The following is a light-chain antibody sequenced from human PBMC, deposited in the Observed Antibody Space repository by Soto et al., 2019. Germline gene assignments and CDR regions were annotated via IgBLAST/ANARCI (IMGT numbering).Light chain of an antibody. J-gene: IGLJ1*01. CDR3: GTWDSSLRADV. CDR2: ETN. Sequence: QSVLTQPTSVSAAPGQKVTISCSGSRSDVGDNYVYWYQHLPGTAPKLLIYETNKRPSGIPDRFSGSKSGTSATLGITGLQTGDEADYYCGTWDSSLRADVFGTGTKLTVL. V-gene: IGLV1-51*02. CDR1: RSDVGDNY.